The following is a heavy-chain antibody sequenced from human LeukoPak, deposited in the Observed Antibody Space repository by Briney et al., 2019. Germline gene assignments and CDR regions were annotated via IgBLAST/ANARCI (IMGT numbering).Heavy chain of an antibody. V-gene: IGHV5-51*01. J-gene: IGHJ4*02. Sequence: LGESLKISCTGSGYNFAHDWIGWVRQMPGKGLEWMGIIHPGDSDTIYSPSFQGQVTISADKSISTAYLQWSSLKASDTAMYFCARQESELTTPANRYFDTWGQGTLVTVSS. D-gene: IGHD1-1*01. CDR3: ARQESELTTPANRYFDT. CDR1: GYNFAHDW. CDR2: IHPGDSDT.